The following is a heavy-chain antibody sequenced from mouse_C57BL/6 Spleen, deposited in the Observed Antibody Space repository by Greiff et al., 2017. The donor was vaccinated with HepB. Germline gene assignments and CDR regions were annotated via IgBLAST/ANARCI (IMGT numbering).Heavy chain of an antibody. J-gene: IGHJ1*03. CDR3: ARDSWYFDV. CDR2: IWTGGGT. Sequence: VHVVESGPGLVAPSQCLSITCTVSGFSLTSYAISWVRQPPGKGLEWLGVIWTGGGTNYNSALKSRLSISKDNSKSQVFLKMNSLQTDDTARYYCARDSWYFDVWGTGTTVTVSS. V-gene: IGHV2-9-1*01. CDR1: GFSLTSYA.